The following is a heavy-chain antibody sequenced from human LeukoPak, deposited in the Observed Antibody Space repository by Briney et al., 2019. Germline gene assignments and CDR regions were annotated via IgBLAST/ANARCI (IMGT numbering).Heavy chain of an antibody. CDR2: INHSGST. Sequence: PSETLSLTCTVSGGSISSYYWSWIRQPPGKGLEWIGEINHSGSTNYNASLKSRVTISLDTSKKTFSLKLSSVTAADTAVYYCASTERCSTTCPLDYWGQGTLVTVSS. V-gene: IGHV4-34*01. CDR1: GGSISSYY. D-gene: IGHD2-2*01. CDR3: ASTERCSTTCPLDY. J-gene: IGHJ4*02.